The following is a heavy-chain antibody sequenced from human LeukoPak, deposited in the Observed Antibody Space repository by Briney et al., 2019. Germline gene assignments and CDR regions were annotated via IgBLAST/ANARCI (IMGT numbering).Heavy chain of an antibody. V-gene: IGHV3-7*05. CDR1: GFTFSSYW. J-gene: IGHJ4*02. CDR2: INQDGSEK. Sequence: GGSLRLSCAASGFTFSSYWMSWVRQAPGKGLEWVANINQDGSEKYYVDSVKGRFTISRDNAKNSLYLQMNSLRAEDTAVYYCASEGGYYDSSDADYWGQGTLVTVSS. D-gene: IGHD3-22*01. CDR3: ASEGGYYDSSDADY.